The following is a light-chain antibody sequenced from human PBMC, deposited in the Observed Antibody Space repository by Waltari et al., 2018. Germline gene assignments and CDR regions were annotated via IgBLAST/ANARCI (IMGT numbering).Light chain of an antibody. V-gene: IGKV3-11*01. CDR2: DAS. CDR3: QKYNSAPRT. J-gene: IGKJ1*01. Sequence: EIVLTQSPATLSLSPGERATLSCRASQSITNYLAWYQQKRGQAPRLLISDASNRATGIPARFSGSGSGTDFTLTISGLEPEDVATYYCQKYNSAPRTFGQGTKVEIK. CDR1: QSITNY.